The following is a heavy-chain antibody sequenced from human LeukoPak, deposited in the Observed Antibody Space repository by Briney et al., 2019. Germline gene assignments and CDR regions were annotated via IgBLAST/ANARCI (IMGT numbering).Heavy chain of an antibody. Sequence: GGSLRLSCAASGFTFSNHWMSWVRQAPGKGLEWVANIKGDGGELNYVDSVKGRFTISRDNAKQSLFLQMNSLRVEDLGVYYCARGRRWLQPLDYWGQGTLVTVSS. V-gene: IGHV3-7*04. CDR2: IKGDGGEL. D-gene: IGHD5-24*01. J-gene: IGHJ4*02. CDR3: ARGRRWLQPLDY. CDR1: GFTFSNHW.